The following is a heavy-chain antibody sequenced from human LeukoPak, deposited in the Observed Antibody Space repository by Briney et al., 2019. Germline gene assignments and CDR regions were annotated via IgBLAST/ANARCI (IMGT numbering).Heavy chain of an antibody. J-gene: IGHJ4*02. CDR3: ARSDSSGYSSFDY. Sequence: CQGRVTITRDTSASTAYMELSSLRSEETAVYYCARSDSSGYSSFDYWGQGTLVTVSS. D-gene: IGHD3-22*01. V-gene: IGHV1-3*01.